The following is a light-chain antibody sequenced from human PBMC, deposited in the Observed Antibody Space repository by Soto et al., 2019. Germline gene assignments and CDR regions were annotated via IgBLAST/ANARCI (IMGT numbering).Light chain of an antibody. CDR1: NSDIAAYDY. Sequence: QSALTQPASVSGSPGQSITISCTGSNSDIAAYDYVSWYQQHPGKPPTLLIYEVTFRPSGVPNRFSGSKSGNTATLTIYGLLNEDEADYYCGSYASATLIFGGGTKLTVL. J-gene: IGLJ2*01. CDR3: GSYASATLI. V-gene: IGLV2-14*01. CDR2: EVT.